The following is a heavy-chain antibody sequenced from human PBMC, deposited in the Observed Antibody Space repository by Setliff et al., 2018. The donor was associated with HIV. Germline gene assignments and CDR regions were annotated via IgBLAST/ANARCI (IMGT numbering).Heavy chain of an antibody. D-gene: IGHD3-9*01. CDR3: ARGFHTDISDY. V-gene: IGHV1-3*04. CDR1: GFTFSNYA. Sequence: ASVKVSCKTSGFTFSNYAIHWVRQAPGQRLEWMGWINTGNGNTKYSQKFQGRVTITRDTSASTAYMEVSSLRSEDTAVYYCARGFHTDISDYWGQGTLVTVSS. J-gene: IGHJ4*02. CDR2: INTGNGNT.